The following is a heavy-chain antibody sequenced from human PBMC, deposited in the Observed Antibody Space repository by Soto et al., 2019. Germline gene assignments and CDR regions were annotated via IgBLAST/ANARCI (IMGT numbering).Heavy chain of an antibody. J-gene: IGHJ4*02. CDR1: GFTFSSYA. D-gene: IGHD2-2*01. CDR2: ISGSGGST. V-gene: IGHV3-23*01. CDR3: AKEQVGYCSSTSCYPFDY. Sequence: GGSLRLSCAASGFTFSSYAMSWVRQAPGKGLEWASAISGSGGSTYYADSVKGRFTISRDNSKNTLYLQMNSLRAEDTAVYYCAKEQVGYCSSTSCYPFDYWGQGSLVTVSS.